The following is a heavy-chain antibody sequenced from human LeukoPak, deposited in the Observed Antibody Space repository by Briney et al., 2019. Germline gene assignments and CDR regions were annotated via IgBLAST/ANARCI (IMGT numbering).Heavy chain of an antibody. CDR2: ISYDGSNK. J-gene: IGHJ4*02. CDR1: GFTFSSFA. V-gene: IGHV3-30*04. D-gene: IGHD5-24*01. Sequence: GGSLRLSCAASGFTFSSFAMHWVRQAPGKGLEWVAVISYDGSNKYYADSVKGRFTISRDNSKNTLYLQMNSLRAEDTAVYYCARVMAKISQDYFDYWGQGPLVPVSS. CDR3: ARVMAKISQDYFDY.